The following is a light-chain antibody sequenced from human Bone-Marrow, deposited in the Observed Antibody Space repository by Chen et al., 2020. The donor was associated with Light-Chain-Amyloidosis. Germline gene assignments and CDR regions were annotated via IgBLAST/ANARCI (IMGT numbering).Light chain of an antibody. CDR3: QQYNSYSRT. J-gene: IGKJ1*01. CDR2: KTS. Sequence: DIQMTQSPSTLSASVGDRVIITCRASESVSDWLACYQQKPGKAPKLLIYKTSSLETGVPSRFSGSGSETEFTLTISSLQPDDFATYYCQQYNSYSRTFGQGTKVEVK. CDR1: ESVSDW. V-gene: IGKV1-5*03.